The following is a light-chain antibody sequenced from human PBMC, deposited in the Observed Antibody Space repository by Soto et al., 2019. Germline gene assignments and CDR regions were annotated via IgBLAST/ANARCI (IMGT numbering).Light chain of an antibody. J-gene: IGKJ2*01. CDR1: QIISSTY. V-gene: IGKV3-20*01. Sequence: PGERATLSCRASQIISSTYLGWYQQKPGQAPRLLIYGASSRATGIPDRFSGSGSGTDFTLTISRLEPEDFAAYYCQHYGTSLYTFGQGTKLEIK. CDR3: QHYGTSLYT. CDR2: GAS.